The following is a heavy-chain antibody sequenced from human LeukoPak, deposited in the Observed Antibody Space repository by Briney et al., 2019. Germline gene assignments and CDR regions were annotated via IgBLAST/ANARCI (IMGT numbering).Heavy chain of an antibody. J-gene: IGHJ4*02. CDR1: GFTFSSYW. Sequence: PGGSLRLSCAASGFTFSSYWMHWVRQAPGKGLVWVSRINSDGSSTSYADSVKGRFTISRDNAKNTLYLQMNSLRAEDTAVYYCAKDESWKKLQYYFDYWGQGTLVTVSS. D-gene: IGHD1-1*01. V-gene: IGHV3-74*01. CDR3: AKDESWKKLQYYFDY. CDR2: INSDGSST.